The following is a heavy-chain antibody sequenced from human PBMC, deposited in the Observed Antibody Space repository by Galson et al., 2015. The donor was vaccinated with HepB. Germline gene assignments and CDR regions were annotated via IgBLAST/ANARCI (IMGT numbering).Heavy chain of an antibody. J-gene: IGHJ4*02. D-gene: IGHD5-24*01. CDR2: INHSGST. CDR3: ARGKAEMATLYYFDY. Sequence: TLSLTCAVSGGSFSGYYWSWIRQPPGKGLEWIGEINHSGSTNYNPSLKSRVTISVDTSKNQFSLKLSSVTAADTAVYYCARGKAEMATLYYFDYWGQGTLVTVSS. V-gene: IGHV4-34*01. CDR1: GGSFSGYY.